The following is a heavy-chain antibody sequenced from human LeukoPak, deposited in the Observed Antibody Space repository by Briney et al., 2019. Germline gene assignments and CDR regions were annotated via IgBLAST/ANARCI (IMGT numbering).Heavy chain of an antibody. J-gene: IGHJ4*02. D-gene: IGHD4-17*01. CDR2: ISYDGSNK. V-gene: IGHV3-30*18. Sequence: GGSLRLSCAASGFTFSSYGMHWVRQAPGKGLEWVAVISYDGSNKYYADSVKGRFTISRDNSKNTLYLQMNSLRAEDTAVYYCAKYLGYGDYGINFDYWGQGTPVTVSS. CDR1: GFTFSSYG. CDR3: AKYLGYGDYGINFDY.